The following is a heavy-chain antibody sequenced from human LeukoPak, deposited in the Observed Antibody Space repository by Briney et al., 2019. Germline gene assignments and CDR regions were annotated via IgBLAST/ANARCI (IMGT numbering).Heavy chain of an antibody. D-gene: IGHD1-1*01. CDR3: ARDQLSRGVWFDP. J-gene: IGHJ5*02. CDR2: ISGSGSTI. Sequence: GGSLRLSCAASGFTFSDYYMSWIRQAPGKGLEWVSYISGSGSTIYYADSVKGRFTISRDNAKNSLYLQMNSLRSDDTAVYYCARDQLSRGVWFDPWGQGTLVTVSS. CDR1: GFTFSDYY. V-gene: IGHV3-11*01.